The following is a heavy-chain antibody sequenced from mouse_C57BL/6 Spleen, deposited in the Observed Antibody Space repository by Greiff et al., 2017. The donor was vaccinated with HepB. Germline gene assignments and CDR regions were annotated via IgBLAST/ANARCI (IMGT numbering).Heavy chain of an antibody. Sequence: QVQLQQSGAELVKPGASVKMSCKASGYTFTTYPIEWMKQNHGKSLEWIGNFHPYNDDTKYNEKFKGKATLTVEESSSTVYLELSRLTSDDSAVYYCARRYYGSSYDWYFDVWGTGTTVTVSS. CDR3: ARRYYGSSYDWYFDV. CDR2: FHPYNDDT. J-gene: IGHJ1*03. D-gene: IGHD1-1*01. V-gene: IGHV1-47*01. CDR1: GYTFTTYP.